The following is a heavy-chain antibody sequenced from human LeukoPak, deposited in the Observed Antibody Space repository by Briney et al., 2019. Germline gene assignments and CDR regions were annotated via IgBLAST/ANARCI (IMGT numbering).Heavy chain of an antibody. V-gene: IGHV1-46*01. Sequence: GASVTVSCTASGYTFTSYYIHWVRQAPGQGLEWMGIINPSGGGTSSAQKFQGRVTMTRDTSTSTVYMELSSLRSEDTAVYYCARDSLRDRGPFDMWGQGTRVTVSS. CDR2: INPSGGGT. CDR1: GYTFTSYY. D-gene: IGHD1-14*01. CDR3: ARDSLRDRGPFDM. J-gene: IGHJ3*02.